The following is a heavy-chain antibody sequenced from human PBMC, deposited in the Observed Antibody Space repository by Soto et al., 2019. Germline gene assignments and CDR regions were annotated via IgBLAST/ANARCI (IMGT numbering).Heavy chain of an antibody. V-gene: IGHV1-69*13. Sequence: SVKVSCKASGGTFSSYAISWVRQAPGQGLEWMGGIIPIFGTANYAQKFQGRVTITADESTSTAYMELSSLRSEDTAVYYCATIPLMDIVLGLAFDISGQGTMVTGSS. CDR2: IIPIFGTA. J-gene: IGHJ3*02. D-gene: IGHD2-2*03. CDR3: ATIPLMDIVLGLAFDI. CDR1: GGTFSSYA.